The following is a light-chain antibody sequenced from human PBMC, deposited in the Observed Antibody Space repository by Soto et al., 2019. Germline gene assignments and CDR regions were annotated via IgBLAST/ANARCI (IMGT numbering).Light chain of an antibody. Sequence: DTQLTQSPSSLSASVGDRVTITCLASQSISSYLNWYQQKPGKAPKLLIYATSNLQSGVPSRFSGSGSGTDFTLTITSLQPEDFATYYCQQSFSSFSLFGPGTKVDIK. CDR3: QQSFSSFSL. V-gene: IGKV1-39*01. J-gene: IGKJ3*01. CDR2: ATS. CDR1: QSISSY.